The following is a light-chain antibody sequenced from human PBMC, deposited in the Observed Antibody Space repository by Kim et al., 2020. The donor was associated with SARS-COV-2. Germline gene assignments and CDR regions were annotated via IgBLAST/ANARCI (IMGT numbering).Light chain of an antibody. Sequence: QSALTQPASVSGSPGQSITISCTGTSGDVGGYNYVSWYQQYPSKAPKLMIYDVSKRPSGISNRFSGSKSGNTASLTISGLQAEDEADYYCSSYTSSSTLVFGGGTQLTVL. V-gene: IGLV2-14*01. CDR3: SSYTSSSTLV. CDR2: DVS. CDR1: SGDVGGYNY. J-gene: IGLJ3*02.